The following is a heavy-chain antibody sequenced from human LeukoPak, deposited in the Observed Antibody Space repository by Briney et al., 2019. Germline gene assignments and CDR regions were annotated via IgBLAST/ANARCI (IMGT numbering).Heavy chain of an antibody. CDR2: IRYDGSTK. Sequence: GGSLRLSCAASGFTFSSFSMHWVRQAPGKGLEWVAFIRYDGSTKHYADSVKGRFTISRDNSRNTLYLQMNSLRDEDTAVYYCGRGRLYGSGTYYVFDYWGRGTLVTVSS. D-gene: IGHD3-10*01. CDR3: GRGRLYGSGTYYVFDY. CDR1: GFTFSSFS. V-gene: IGHV3-30*02. J-gene: IGHJ4*02.